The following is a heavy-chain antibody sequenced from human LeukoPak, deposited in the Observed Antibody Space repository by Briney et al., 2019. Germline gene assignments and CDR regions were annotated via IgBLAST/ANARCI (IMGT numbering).Heavy chain of an antibody. Sequence: PSETLSLTCSVSGDSISYYHWTWIRQPAGKALEWIGRIYTSGSTHHNPSVRSRATISVDTSENQFSLKLTSVTAADTAVYYCARDRDCTGGSCYYVDVWGKGTTVTVSS. J-gene: IGHJ6*03. V-gene: IGHV4-4*07. CDR3: ARDRDCTGGSCYYVDV. D-gene: IGHD2-8*02. CDR1: GDSISYYH. CDR2: IYTSGST.